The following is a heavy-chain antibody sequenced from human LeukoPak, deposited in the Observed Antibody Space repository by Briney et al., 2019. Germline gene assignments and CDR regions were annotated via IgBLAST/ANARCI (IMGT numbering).Heavy chain of an antibody. CDR1: GFTFSSYA. CDR3: CSPMAYYEN. CDR2: ISYDGSNK. V-gene: IGHV3-30-3*01. J-gene: IGHJ4*02. D-gene: IGHD3-10*01. Sequence: GRSLRLSCAASGFTFSSYAMHWVRQAPGKGLEWVAVISYDGSNKYYADSVKGRFTISRDNSKNTLYLQMNSLRAEDTAVYYCCSPMAYYENWGQGTLVTVSS.